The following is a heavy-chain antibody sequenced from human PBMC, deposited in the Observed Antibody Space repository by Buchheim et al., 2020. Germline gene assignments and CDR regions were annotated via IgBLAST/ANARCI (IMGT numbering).Heavy chain of an antibody. J-gene: IGHJ4*02. CDR3: ARETQGYYYDSSGYYADY. Sequence: QLQLQESGPGLVKPSETLSLTCTVSGGSISSSSYYWGWIRQPTGKGLAWIGSIYYSGSTYYNPSLKSRVTISIDTSKNQFSLKLSSVTAADTAVYYCARETQGYYYDSSGYYADYWGQGTL. V-gene: IGHV4-39*07. D-gene: IGHD3-22*01. CDR1: GGSISSSSYY. CDR2: IYYSGST.